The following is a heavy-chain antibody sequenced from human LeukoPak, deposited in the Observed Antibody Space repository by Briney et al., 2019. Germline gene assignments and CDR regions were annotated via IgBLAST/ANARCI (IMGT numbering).Heavy chain of an antibody. CDR3: ARDTPRFLEWLLFGY. J-gene: IGHJ4*02. CDR1: GFTFSSYA. V-gene: IGHV3-30-3*01. CDR2: ISYDGSNK. D-gene: IGHD3-3*01. Sequence: PGGALRLSCAASGFTFSSYAMHGVRQAPGKGLEGVAVISYDGSNKYYADSVKGRFTISRDNSKNTLYLQMNSLRAEDTAVYYCARDTPRFLEWLLFGYWGQGTLVTASS.